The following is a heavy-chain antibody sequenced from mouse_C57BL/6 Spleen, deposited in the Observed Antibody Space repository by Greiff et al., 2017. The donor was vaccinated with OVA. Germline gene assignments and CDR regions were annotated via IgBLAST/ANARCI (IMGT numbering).Heavy chain of an antibody. V-gene: IGHV5-6*01. D-gene: IGHD2-12*01. Sequence: EVQGVESGGDLVKPGGSLKLSCAASGFTFSSYGMSWVRQTPDKRLEWVATISSGGSYNYYPDSVKGRFTISRDNAKNTLYLQMSSLKSEDTAMYYCARQGNYNGFDYWGQGTTLTVSS. CDR1: GFTFSSYG. CDR2: ISSGGSYN. J-gene: IGHJ2*01. CDR3: ARQGNYNGFDY.